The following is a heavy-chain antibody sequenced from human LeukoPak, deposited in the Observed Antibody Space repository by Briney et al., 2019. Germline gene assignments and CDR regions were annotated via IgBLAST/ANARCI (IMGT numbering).Heavy chain of an antibody. Sequence: PGGSLRLPCAASGFTFSSYGMHWVRQAPGKGLEWVAVIWYDGSNKYYADSVKGRFTISRDNSKNTLYLQMNSLRAEDTAVYYCARDRLPKWELNYLFDYWGQGTLVTVSS. CDR3: ARDRLPKWELNYLFDY. J-gene: IGHJ4*02. CDR2: IWYDGSNK. CDR1: GFTFSSYG. V-gene: IGHV3-33*08. D-gene: IGHD1-26*01.